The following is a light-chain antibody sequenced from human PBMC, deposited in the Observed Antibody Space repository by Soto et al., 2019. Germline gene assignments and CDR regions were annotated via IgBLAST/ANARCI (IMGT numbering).Light chain of an antibody. CDR3: QQRNNWVT. CDR2: GAS. CDR1: QSISSNY. Sequence: DIVMTQSPGSLSLSPGERATLCCRASQSISSNYLAWYQQKPGQAPRLLIYGASNRATGIPDRFSGSGSGTDFTLTISRLEPEDFAVYYCQQRNNWVTFGGGTKVDIK. V-gene: IGKV3D-20*02. J-gene: IGKJ4*01.